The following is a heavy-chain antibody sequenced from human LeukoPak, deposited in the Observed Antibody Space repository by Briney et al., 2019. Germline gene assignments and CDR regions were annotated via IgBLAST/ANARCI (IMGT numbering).Heavy chain of an antibody. D-gene: IGHD3-22*01. CDR2: ISSSSSYI. V-gene: IGHV3-21*01. CDR1: GFTVSSNY. Sequence: GGSLRLSCAASGFTVSSNYMSWVRQAPGKGLEWVSSISSSSSYIYYADSVKGRFTISRDNAKNSLYLQMNSLRAEDTAVYYCARDGDSGYSYFDYWGQGTLVTVSS. CDR3: ARDGDSGYSYFDY. J-gene: IGHJ4*02.